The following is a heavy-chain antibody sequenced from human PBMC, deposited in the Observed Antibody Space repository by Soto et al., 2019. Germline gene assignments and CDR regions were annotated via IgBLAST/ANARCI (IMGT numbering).Heavy chain of an antibody. CDR1: GYTFTSYD. CDR2: MNHNSGNT. CDR3: ARRRGSSRLNWFDP. V-gene: IGHV1-8*01. D-gene: IGHD6-13*01. J-gene: IGHJ5*02. Sequence: QVQLVQSGAEVKKPGASVKVSCKASGYTFTSYDINWVRQATGQGLEWMGWMNHNSGNTGYAQKFQGRVTITRNTSISTAYMELSSMRSDDTAVYYCARRRGSSRLNWFDPWGQGTLVTVYS.